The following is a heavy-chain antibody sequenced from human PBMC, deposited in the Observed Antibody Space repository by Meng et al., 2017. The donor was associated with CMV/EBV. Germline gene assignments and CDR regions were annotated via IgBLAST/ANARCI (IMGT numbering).Heavy chain of an antibody. D-gene: IGHD2-2*01. J-gene: IGHJ5*02. CDR2: IYTSGST. Sequence: VQPQESGPGLVKPSETLSPTCTVSGGSISSYYWSWIRQPAGKGLEWIGRIYTSGSTNYNPSLKSRVTMSVDTSKNQFSLKLSSVTAADTAVYYCARDLMNCSSTSCANWFDPWGQGTLVTVSS. V-gene: IGHV4-4*07. CDR1: GGSISSYY. CDR3: ARDLMNCSSTSCANWFDP.